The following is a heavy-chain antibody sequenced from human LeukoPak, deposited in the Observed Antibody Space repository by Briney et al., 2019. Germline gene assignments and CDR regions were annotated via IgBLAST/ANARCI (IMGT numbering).Heavy chain of an antibody. V-gene: IGHV4-59*01. Sequence: SETLSLTCTVSGGSIGIYYWNWIRQPPGKGLEWIGYISYSGYTYYNPSLKSRVTISLDTSKNQFSLKLSSVTAADTAVYYCARDDYYDSVGYYSGFDYWGQGTLVTVSS. D-gene: IGHD3-22*01. J-gene: IGHJ4*02. CDR1: GGSIGIYY. CDR3: ARDDYYDSVGYYSGFDY. CDR2: ISYSGYT.